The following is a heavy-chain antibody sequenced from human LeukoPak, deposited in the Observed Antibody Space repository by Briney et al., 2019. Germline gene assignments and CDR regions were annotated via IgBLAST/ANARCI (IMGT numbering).Heavy chain of an antibody. CDR1: GGSFSDYY. Sequence: SETLSLTCAVYGGSFSDYYWSWLRQPPGKGLEWIVEINHSGSTNYNPSLKSRVTISVDTSKNQFSLKLSSVTAADTAVYYCARTRGYSYGRRHRIFDYWGQGTLVTVSS. V-gene: IGHV4-34*01. D-gene: IGHD5-18*01. CDR2: INHSGST. CDR3: ARTRGYSYGRRHRIFDY. J-gene: IGHJ4*02.